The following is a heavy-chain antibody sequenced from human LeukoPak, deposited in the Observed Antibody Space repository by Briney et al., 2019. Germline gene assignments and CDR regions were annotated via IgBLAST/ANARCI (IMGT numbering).Heavy chain of an antibody. V-gene: IGHV4-34*01. CDR1: GGSFSGYY. J-gene: IGHJ4*02. D-gene: IGHD3-22*01. CDR2: INHSGST. CDR3: ASHYDSSSYFDY. Sequence: SETLSLTCAVYGGSFSGYYWSWIRQPPGKGLEWIGEINHSGSTNYNPSLKSRVTISVDTSKNQFSLKLSSVTAADTVVYYCASHYDSSSYFDYWGQGTLVTVSS.